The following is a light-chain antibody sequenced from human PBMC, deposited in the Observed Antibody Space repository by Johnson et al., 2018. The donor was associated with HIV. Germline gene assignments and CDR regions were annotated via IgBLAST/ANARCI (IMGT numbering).Light chain of an antibody. V-gene: IGLV1-51*01. CDR1: SSNIGRNY. Sequence: QPVLTQPPSVSAAPGQKVTISCSGSSSNIGRNYVSWYQQLPGTAPKLLIFDNNKRPSGIPDRFSASKSGTSATLGITGLQTGDEADYYCGTWDGSLSVYVFGAGTEVTVL. CDR2: DNN. J-gene: IGLJ1*01. CDR3: GTWDGSLSVYV.